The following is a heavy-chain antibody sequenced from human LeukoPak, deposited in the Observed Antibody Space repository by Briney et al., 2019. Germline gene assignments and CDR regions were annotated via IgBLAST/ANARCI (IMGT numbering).Heavy chain of an antibody. CDR2: ISSSSSYT. D-gene: IGHD4-17*01. CDR1: GFTFSDYY. V-gene: IGHV3-11*05. J-gene: IGHJ4*02. Sequence: GGSLRLSCAASGFTFSDYYMSRIRQAPGKGLEWVSYISSSSSYTNYADSVKGRFTISRDNAKNSLYLQMNSLRAEDTAVYYCARVPAYGDYFDYWGQGTLVTVSS. CDR3: ARVPAYGDYFDY.